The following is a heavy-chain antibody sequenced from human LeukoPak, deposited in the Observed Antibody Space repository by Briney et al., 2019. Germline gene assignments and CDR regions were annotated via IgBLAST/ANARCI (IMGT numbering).Heavy chain of an antibody. D-gene: IGHD3-3*01. V-gene: IGHV1-8*02. CDR3: ARVLEWPDSGPGMDV. CDR2: MNPNSGNT. Sequence: ASVKVSCKASGYTFTSYGISWVRQAPGQGLEWMGWMNPNSGNTGYAQKFQGRVTMTRNTSISTAYMELSSLRSEDTAVYYCARVLEWPDSGPGMDVWGQGTTVTVSS. CDR1: GYTFTSYG. J-gene: IGHJ6*02.